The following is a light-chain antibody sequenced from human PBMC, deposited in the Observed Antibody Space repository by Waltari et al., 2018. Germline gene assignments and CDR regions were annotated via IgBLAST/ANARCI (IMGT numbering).Light chain of an antibody. Sequence: QSALTQPASVSGSPGQSITISCTGTSSDIGGYRYVSWYQHHLGEAPKLMIYEVTNRPYGISDRFSGSKSGNTASLTISGLQIEDEADYYCSSYTSDSTWVFGGGTKLTVL. CDR1: SSDIGGYRY. CDR2: EVT. J-gene: IGLJ3*02. V-gene: IGLV2-14*01. CDR3: SSYTSDSTWV.